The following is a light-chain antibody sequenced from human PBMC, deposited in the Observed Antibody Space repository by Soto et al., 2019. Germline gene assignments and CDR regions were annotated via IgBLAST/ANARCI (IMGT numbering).Light chain of an antibody. Sequence: QSVLTQPPSASGSPGQSVTISYTGTSSDVGGYNYVSWYQQHPGKAPKLMIYEVSKRPSGVPDRFSGSKSGNTASLTVSGLQAEDEADYYCSSYAGSNNWVFGGGTKVTVL. CDR1: SSDVGGYNY. V-gene: IGLV2-8*01. J-gene: IGLJ3*02. CDR3: SSYAGSNNWV. CDR2: EVS.